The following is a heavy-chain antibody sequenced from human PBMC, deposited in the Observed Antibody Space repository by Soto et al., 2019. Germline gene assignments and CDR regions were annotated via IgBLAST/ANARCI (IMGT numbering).Heavy chain of an antibody. V-gene: IGHV6-1*01. J-gene: IGHJ5*02. D-gene: IGHD2-2*01. Sequence: QSQTLSLTCAISGDSVSSNSAAWNWIRQSPSRGLEWLGRTYYRSKWYNDYAVSVKSRITINPDTSKNQFSLQLNSVTPEDTAVYYCARDLSALSGCSSTSCWGYNWFDPWGQGTLVTVSS. CDR1: GDSVSSNSAA. CDR3: ARDLSALSGCSSTSCWGYNWFDP. CDR2: TYYRSKWYN.